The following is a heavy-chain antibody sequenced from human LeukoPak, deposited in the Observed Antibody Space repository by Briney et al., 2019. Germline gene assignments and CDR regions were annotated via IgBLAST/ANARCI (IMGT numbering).Heavy chain of an antibody. CDR3: ARDGTPVTTDY. V-gene: IGHV3-21*01. CDR2: ISSSSSYI. D-gene: IGHD4-17*01. J-gene: IGHJ4*02. Sequence: GGSLRLSCAASGFTFSSYSMNWVRQAPGKGLEWVSSISSSSSYIYYADSVKRRFTISRDNAKNSLYLQMNSPRAEDTAVYYCARDGTPVTTDYWGQGTLVTVSS. CDR1: GFTFSSYS.